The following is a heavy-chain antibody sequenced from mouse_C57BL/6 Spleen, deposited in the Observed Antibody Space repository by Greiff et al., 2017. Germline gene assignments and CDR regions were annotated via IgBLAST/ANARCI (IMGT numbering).Heavy chain of an antibody. CDR2: IYPGSGST. Sequence: VQLQQPGAELVKPGASVKMSCKASGYTFTSYWITWVKQRPGQGLEWIGDIYPGSGSTNYNEKFKSKATLTVDTSSSTAYMQLSSLTSEDSAVYYCERQGYSNYVFAYWGQGTLVTVSA. V-gene: IGHV1-55*01. D-gene: IGHD2-5*01. CDR3: ERQGYSNYVFAY. CDR1: GYTFTSYW. J-gene: IGHJ3*01.